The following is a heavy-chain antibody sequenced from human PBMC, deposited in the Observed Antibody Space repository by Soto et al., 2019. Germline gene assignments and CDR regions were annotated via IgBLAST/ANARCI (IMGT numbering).Heavy chain of an antibody. CDR1: GFTVNRNY. CDR2: IYSAGNT. J-gene: IGHJ6*02. V-gene: IGHV3-66*01. CDR3: ARDFVVGGPTINYYYGMDV. Sequence: GASLRLSCAASGFTVNRNYMSWVRQAAGKGLEWISIIYSAGNTYYADSVKGRFTISRDNSKNTLYLQMNSLGAEDTAVYYCARDFVVGGPTINYYYGMDVWGQGTTVTVSS. D-gene: IGHD1-26*01.